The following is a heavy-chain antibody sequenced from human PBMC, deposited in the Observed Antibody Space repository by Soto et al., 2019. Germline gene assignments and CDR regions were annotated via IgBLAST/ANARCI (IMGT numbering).Heavy chain of an antibody. J-gene: IGHJ6*02. V-gene: IGHV3-21*01. CDR3: ARDRAGVEYFDWLPPLDEPPSPGYGMDV. Sequence: EVQLVESGGGLVKPGGSLRLSCAASGFTFSSYSMNWVRQAPGKGLEWVSSISSSSSYIYYADSVKGRFTISRDNAKNSLYLQMNSLRAEDTAVYYCARDRAGVEYFDWLPPLDEPPSPGYGMDVWGQGTTVTVSS. CDR2: ISSSSSYI. D-gene: IGHD3-9*01. CDR1: GFTFSSYS.